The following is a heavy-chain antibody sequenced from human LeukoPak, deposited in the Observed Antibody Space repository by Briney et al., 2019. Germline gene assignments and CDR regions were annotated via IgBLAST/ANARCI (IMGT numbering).Heavy chain of an antibody. CDR3: ARDDGGDFNDAFDI. CDR2: IIPIFGTA. D-gene: IGHD2-21*02. Sequence: ASVKVSCKASGGTFSSYAISWVRQAPGQGLEWMGGIIPIFGTANYAQKFQGRVTITADKSTSTAYMELSSLRAEDTAVYYCARDDGGDFNDAFDIWGQGTMVAVSS. CDR1: GGTFSSYA. V-gene: IGHV1-69*06. J-gene: IGHJ3*02.